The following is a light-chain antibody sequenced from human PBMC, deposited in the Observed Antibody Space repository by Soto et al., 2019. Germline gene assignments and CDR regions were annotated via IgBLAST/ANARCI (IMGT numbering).Light chain of an antibody. Sequence: DIQSPQSKYSPFASVGDRVTITCRASQSISSFLNWYQQKPGKAPKVLIYAASRLESGVPSRFSGSGSGTDFTLTISSLQPEDYATYYCQQSYSTPPRYTLGQGTKVDIK. V-gene: IGKV1-39*01. CDR2: AAS. CDR1: QSISSF. CDR3: QQSYSTPPRYT. J-gene: IGKJ2*01.